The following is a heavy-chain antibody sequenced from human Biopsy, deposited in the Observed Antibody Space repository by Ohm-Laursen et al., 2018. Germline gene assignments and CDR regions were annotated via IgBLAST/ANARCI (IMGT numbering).Heavy chain of an antibody. D-gene: IGHD2-15*01. CDR3: VSFLKDLNMAV. CDR2: INWNSDRV. J-gene: IGHJ6*02. CDR1: GFKFDEFG. Sequence: SLRLSCSASGFKFDEFGMHWVRQTPEKGLEWVSAINWNSDRVDYADSVKGRFTISRDNAKDTLYLQMNSLRAEDTAVYYCVSFLKDLNMAVWGQGTTVTVSS. V-gene: IGHV3-9*01.